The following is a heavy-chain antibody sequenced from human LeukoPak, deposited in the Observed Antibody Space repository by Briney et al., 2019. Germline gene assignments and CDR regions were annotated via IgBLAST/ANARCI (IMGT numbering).Heavy chain of an antibody. CDR2: ISGSGGST. J-gene: IGHJ5*02. V-gene: IGHV3-23*01. D-gene: IGHD6-6*01. Sequence: GGSLRLSCAASGFIFSNYGMHWVRQAPGKGLEWVSAISGSGGSTYYADSVKGRFTISRDNSKNTLYLQMNSLRAEDTAVYYCAKDKRRSSSSWANWFDPWGQGTLVTVSS. CDR3: AKDKRRSSSSWANWFDP. CDR1: GFIFSNYG.